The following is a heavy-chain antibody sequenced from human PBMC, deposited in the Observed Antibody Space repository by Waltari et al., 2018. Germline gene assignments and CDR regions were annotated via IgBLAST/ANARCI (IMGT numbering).Heavy chain of an antibody. CDR2: IYYSGST. J-gene: IGHJ3*02. CDR1: GCSISSYC. Sequence: QVQLQESGPGLVKPSETLSLTCTVSGCSISSYCWSWIRQPPGKGLEWIGYIYYSGSTNYNPSLKSRVTISVDTSKNQFSLKLSSVTAADTAVYYCAREEDAFDIWGQGTMVTVSS. CDR3: AREEDAFDI. V-gene: IGHV4-59*01.